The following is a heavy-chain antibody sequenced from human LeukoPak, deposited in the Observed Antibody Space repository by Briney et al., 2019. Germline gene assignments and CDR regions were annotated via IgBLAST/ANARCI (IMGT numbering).Heavy chain of an antibody. CDR2: ISSSGSTI. CDR1: GFTFSSYN. J-gene: IGHJ6*03. CDR3: ARGGVNYYGSGSYPSYMDV. V-gene: IGHV3-48*03. Sequence: QPGGSLRLSCAASGFTFSSYNMNWVRQAPGKGLEWVSYISSSGSTIYYADSVKGRFTISRDNAKNSLYLQMNSLRAEDTAVYYCARGGVNYYGSGSYPSYMDVWGKGTTVT. D-gene: IGHD3-10*01.